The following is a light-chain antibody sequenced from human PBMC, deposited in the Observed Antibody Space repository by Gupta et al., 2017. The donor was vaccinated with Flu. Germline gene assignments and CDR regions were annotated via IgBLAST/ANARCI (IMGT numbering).Light chain of an antibody. CDR3: RQALQTPFT. J-gene: IGKJ3*01. CDR1: QSLLHSNGVNY. V-gene: IGKV2-28*01. CDR2: LGS. Sequence: DIVMTQSPLSLPVTPGEPASISCRSSQSLLHSNGVNYLDWYLQKPGQSPQLLIYLGSNRASGVPDRFSGSGSGTDFTLKITRVEAEDVGVYYCRQALQTPFTFGPGTKVDIK.